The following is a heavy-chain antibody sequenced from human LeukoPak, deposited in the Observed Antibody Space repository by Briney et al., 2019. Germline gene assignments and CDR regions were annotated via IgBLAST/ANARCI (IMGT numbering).Heavy chain of an antibody. J-gene: IGHJ4*02. CDR2: IYYSGST. V-gene: IGHV4-59*01. D-gene: IGHD3-22*01. CDR3: ARFGVYDSSGYFGY. CDR1: GVSISSYY. Sequence: SEILSLTCTVSGVSISSYYWSWIRQPPGKGLEWIGYIYYSGSTNYNPSLKSRVTISVDTSKNQFSLKLSSVTAADTAVYYCARFGVYDSSGYFGYWGQGTLVTVSS.